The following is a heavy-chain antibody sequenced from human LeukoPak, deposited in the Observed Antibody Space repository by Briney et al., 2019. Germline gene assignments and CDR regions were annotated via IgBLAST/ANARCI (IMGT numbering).Heavy chain of an antibody. D-gene: IGHD2-15*01. CDR2: IKKDGSEK. CDR1: GFTFSSYS. V-gene: IGHV3-7*03. J-gene: IGHJ4*02. Sequence: GGSLRLSCAASGFTFSSYSTNWVRQAPGKGLEWVAIIKKDGSEKYYADSMKGRFTISRDNAKNSLFLQMNSLRAEDTAIYYCTTDTWYSAGHWGQGTLVTVSS. CDR3: TTDTWYSAGH.